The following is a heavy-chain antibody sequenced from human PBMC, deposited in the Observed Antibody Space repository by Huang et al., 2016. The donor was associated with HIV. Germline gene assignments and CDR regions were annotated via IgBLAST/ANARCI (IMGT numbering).Heavy chain of an antibody. CDR1: GYTFSTYS. V-gene: IGHV3-48*01. J-gene: IGHJ4*02. D-gene: IGHD3-22*01. CDR3: VRDSSSGLQLRY. CDR2: IRKTSGAT. Sequence: EVQLVESGGGLAQPGGSLSLSCLASGYTFSTYSMNWVRQAPGKVRGWVSYIRKTSGATSYAESVKGRFTVSRDNVKNSLYLQMNRLRVEDTAMYYCVRDSSSGLQLRYWGQGALVIVS.